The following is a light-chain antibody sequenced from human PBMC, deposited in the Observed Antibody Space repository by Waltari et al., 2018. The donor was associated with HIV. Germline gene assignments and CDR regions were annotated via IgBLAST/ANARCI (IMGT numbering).Light chain of an antibody. CDR2: EDT. J-gene: IGLJ2*01. CDR1: LLAKKY. Sequence: SYELTQPSSVSVSPGQTARITCSGDLLAKKYGRWFQQKPGQAPVVVIYEDTGRPSGSPGRFSGSTSGTTVILTISGAQVEDEADYYCYSAADKGVFFGGGTKLTVL. CDR3: YSAADKGVF. V-gene: IGLV3-27*01.